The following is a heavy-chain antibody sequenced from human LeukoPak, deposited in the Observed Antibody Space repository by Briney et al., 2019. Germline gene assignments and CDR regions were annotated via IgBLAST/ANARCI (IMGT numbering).Heavy chain of an antibody. V-gene: IGHV3-11*01. CDR2: ISSSGSTI. D-gene: IGHD5-18*01. J-gene: IGHJ4*02. CDR1: GFTFSDYY. Sequence: GGSLRLSCAASGFTFSDYYMSWIGQAPGKGLEWVSYISSSGSTIYYADSVKGRFTISRDNAKNSLYLQMNSLRAEDTAVYYCARDVSYGYIPQYYFDYWGQGTLVTVSS. CDR3: ARDVSYGYIPQYYFDY.